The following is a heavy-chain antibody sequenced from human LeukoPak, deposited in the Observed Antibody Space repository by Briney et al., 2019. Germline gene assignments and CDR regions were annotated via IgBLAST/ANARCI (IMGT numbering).Heavy chain of an antibody. CDR3: CTHHTSSSCGL. V-gene: IGHV3-23*01. CDR1: GFTFSSYA. CDR2: ISGSGGST. J-gene: IGHJ4*02. Sequence: GGSLRLSCAASGFTFSSYAMSWVRQAPGKGLEWVSAISGSGGSTYYADSVKGRFTISRDNSKSTLYLQMNSLRAEDTAVYYCCTHHTSSSCGLWGQGTLVTISS. D-gene: IGHD2-15*01.